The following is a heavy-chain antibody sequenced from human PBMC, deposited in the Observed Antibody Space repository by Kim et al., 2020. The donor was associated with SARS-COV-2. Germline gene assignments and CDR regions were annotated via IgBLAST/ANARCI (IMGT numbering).Heavy chain of an antibody. Sequence: GGSLRLSCAASGFSLNEYSMNWVRQAPGKGLQWLAYINRRSDPIYYADAVKGRFTISSDKAKNSVFLQMNSLTYEDTAVYYWARDTPESAVAASFDLWGQGPLLTVSS. D-gene: IGHD6-19*01. J-gene: IGHJ1*01. CDR1: GFSLNEYS. CDR3: ARDTPESAVAASFDL. CDR2: INRRSDPI. V-gene: IGHV3-48*02.